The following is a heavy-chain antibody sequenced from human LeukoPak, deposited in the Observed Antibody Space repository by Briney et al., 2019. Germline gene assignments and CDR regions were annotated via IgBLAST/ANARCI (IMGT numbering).Heavy chain of an antibody. D-gene: IGHD2/OR15-2a*01. CDR2: IYYSGST. CDR3: ARAIVRVSSIDVNWFDP. Sequence: SETLSLTCTVSGGSISSSSYYWGWIRQPPGKGLEWIGSIYYSGSTYYNPSLKSRVTISVDTSKNQFSLKLSSVTAADTAVYYCARAIVRVSSIDVNWFDPWGQGTLVTVSS. J-gene: IGHJ5*02. V-gene: IGHV4-39*07. CDR1: GGSISSSSYY.